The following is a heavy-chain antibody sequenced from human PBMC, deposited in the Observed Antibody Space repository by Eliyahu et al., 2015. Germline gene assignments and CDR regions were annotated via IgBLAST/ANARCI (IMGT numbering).Heavy chain of an antibody. Sequence: QVQLQESGPGLVKPSETLSLTCTVSGGSISSYYWSWIRQPPGKGLEWIGYIYYSGSTNYNPSLKSRVTISVDTSKNQFSLKLSSVTAADTAVYYCARVRQLYGYYFDFWGQGTLVTVSS. CDR2: IYYSGST. CDR1: GGSISSYY. CDR3: ARVRQLYGYYFDF. V-gene: IGHV4-59*08. D-gene: IGHD5-18*01. J-gene: IGHJ4*02.